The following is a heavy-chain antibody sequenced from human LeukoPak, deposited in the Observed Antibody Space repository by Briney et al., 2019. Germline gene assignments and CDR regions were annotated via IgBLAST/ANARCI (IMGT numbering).Heavy chain of an antibody. V-gene: IGHV4-59*01. CDR2: IYYSGST. J-gene: IGHJ4*02. CDR1: GGSISSYY. Sequence: PSETLSLTCTVSGGSISSYYWSWIRQPPGKGLEWIGYIYYSGSTNYNLSLKSRVTISVDTSKNQFSLKLSSVTAADTAVYYCARHSSRSRVDYWGQGTLVTVSS. D-gene: IGHD6-13*01. CDR3: ARHSSRSRVDY.